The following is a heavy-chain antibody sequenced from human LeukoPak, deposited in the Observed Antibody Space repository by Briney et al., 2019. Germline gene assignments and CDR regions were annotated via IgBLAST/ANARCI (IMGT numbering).Heavy chain of an antibody. D-gene: IGHD1-26*01. V-gene: IGHV4-39*01. CDR2: IYYGGRT. J-gene: IGHJ4*02. Sequence: PSGTLSLTCTLSGGSNSSSRYYWGSIRQPPGKGREWIGCIYYGGRTYYTPSLKSRVTISVDPSKNQFSLKLSSVTAADTVVYYCARHVRLGATGEVLWFDFGGQGTLVTVSS. CDR1: GGSNSSSRYY. CDR3: ARHVRLGATGEVLWFDF.